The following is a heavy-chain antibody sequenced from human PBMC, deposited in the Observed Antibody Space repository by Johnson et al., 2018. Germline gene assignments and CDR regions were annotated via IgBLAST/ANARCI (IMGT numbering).Heavy chain of an antibody. J-gene: IGHJ6*02. CDR2: ISGSGAKI. CDR3: GRSHIVYYYGMDV. CDR1: GFTFRMYA. Sequence: VQLVQSGGGLVQPGGSLRLSCAASGFTFRMYAMSWVRQAPEKGLEWLSAISGSGAKIFDADPVKGRFTISRDNAKNSMYLQMNSLRAEDTAVYYCGRSHIVYYYGMDVWGQGTTVTVSS. V-gene: IGHV3-23*04. D-gene: IGHD1-26*01.